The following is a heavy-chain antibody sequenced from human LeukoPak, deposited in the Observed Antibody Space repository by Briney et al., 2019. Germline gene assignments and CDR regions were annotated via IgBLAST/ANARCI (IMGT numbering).Heavy chain of an antibody. CDR1: GGSISSHY. CDR3: ARSQYYYDSSGYYPYFDY. CDR2: IYYSGST. V-gene: IGHV4-59*11. D-gene: IGHD3-22*01. Sequence: PSETLSLTCTVSGGSISSHYWSWIRQPPGKGLEWIGYIYYSGSTNYNPSLKSRVTISVDTSKDQFSLKLSSVTAADTAVYYCARSQYYYDSSGYYPYFDYWGQGTLVTVSS. J-gene: IGHJ4*02.